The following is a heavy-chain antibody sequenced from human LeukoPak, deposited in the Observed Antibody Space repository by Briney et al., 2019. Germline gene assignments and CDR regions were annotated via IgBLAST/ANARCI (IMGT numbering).Heavy chain of an antibody. CDR1: GASIRRYY. CDR2: IYYGGST. CDR3: ARGVEDSSGYYFNNWFDP. D-gene: IGHD3-22*01. V-gene: IGHV4-59*12. J-gene: IGHJ5*02. Sequence: SETLSLTCGVSGASIRRYYWSWIRQPPAKGLEWIGYIYYGGSTNYNPSLKSRVIISVDTSKNQFSLRLSSVTAADTAVYYCARGVEDSSGYYFNNWFDPWGQGTLVTVSS.